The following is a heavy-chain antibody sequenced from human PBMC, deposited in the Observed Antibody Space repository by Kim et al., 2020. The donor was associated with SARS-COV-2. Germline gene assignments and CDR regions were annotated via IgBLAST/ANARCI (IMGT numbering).Heavy chain of an antibody. CDR2: IYYSGST. V-gene: IGHV4-39*01. Sequence: SETLSLTCTVSGGSISSSSYYWGWIRQPPGKGLEWIGSIYYSGSTYYNPSLKSRVTISVDTSKNQFSLKLSSVTAADTAVYYCARLAYGDPGNYWGQGTLVTVSS. J-gene: IGHJ4*02. CDR3: ARLAYGDPGNY. CDR1: GGSISSSSYY. D-gene: IGHD4-17*01.